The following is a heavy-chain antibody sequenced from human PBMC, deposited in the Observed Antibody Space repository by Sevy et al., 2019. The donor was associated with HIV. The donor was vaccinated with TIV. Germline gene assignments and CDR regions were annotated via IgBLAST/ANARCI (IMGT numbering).Heavy chain of an antibody. CDR3: VRDKEVGASILDA. J-gene: IGHJ5*02. D-gene: IGHD1-26*01. Sequence: GGSLRLSCVASGFNFRNFWMSWVRQAPGKGLECVADIKQDGSEAYHVDSVKGRFTISRDNAKNSLYLQMNSLRDEDTAMYFCVRDKEVGASILDAWGQGTPVTVSS. V-gene: IGHV3-7*03. CDR1: GFNFRNFW. CDR2: IKQDGSEA.